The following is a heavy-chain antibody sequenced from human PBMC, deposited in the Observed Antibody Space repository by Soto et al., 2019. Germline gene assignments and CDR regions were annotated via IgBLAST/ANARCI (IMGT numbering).Heavy chain of an antibody. CDR3: VRGWIPNQHLGYLQY. J-gene: IGHJ4*02. V-gene: IGHV3-74*01. D-gene: IGHD5-18*01. Sequence: EVQLVESGGGLVQPGGSLRLSCAASGFTFTNYCMHWVRQAPGKGLVWVSRISSGGSDTIFAGSVKGRFNVSRDNAKNMLYLQMNSLTADYKSINYCVRGWIPNQHLGYLQYWGQGTLVTVSS. CDR1: GFTFTNYC. CDR2: ISSGGSDT.